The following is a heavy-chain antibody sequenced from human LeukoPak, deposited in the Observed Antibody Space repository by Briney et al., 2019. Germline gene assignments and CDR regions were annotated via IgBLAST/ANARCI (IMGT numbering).Heavy chain of an antibody. CDR1: GDSLTNSW. CDR3: AKHEGASAWSLYYFDY. CDR2: TEPSNSYA. D-gene: IGHD1-26*01. V-gene: IGHV5-10-1*01. J-gene: IGHJ4*02. Sequence: GESLRISCMGSGDSLTNSWISWVRQMPGKGLGWRGGTEPSNSYANYSPSFQGHVTISAAKAISTAYLQWSSLKASDTTMYYCAKHEGASAWSLYYFDYWGQGTLVTVSA.